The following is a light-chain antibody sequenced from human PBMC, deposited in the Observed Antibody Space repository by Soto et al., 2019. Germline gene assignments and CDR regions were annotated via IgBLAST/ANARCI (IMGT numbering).Light chain of an antibody. CDR2: GAS. Sequence: EIVVTQSPASLSVSPGERATLSCRASQSVGSNLAWYQQKPGQAPRLLIYGASTRATGVPARFSGSGSGTDFTLTISRLEPEDFAVYYCQQYGSSPITFGQGTRLEIK. V-gene: IGKV3-20*01. J-gene: IGKJ5*01. CDR1: QSVGSN. CDR3: QQYGSSPIT.